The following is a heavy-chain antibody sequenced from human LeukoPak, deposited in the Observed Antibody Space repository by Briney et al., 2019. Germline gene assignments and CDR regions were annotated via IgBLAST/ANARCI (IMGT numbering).Heavy chain of an antibody. CDR1: GGSFSGYY. CDR3: ARGRGGYYFDY. CDR2: INHSGST. D-gene: IGHD3-10*01. V-gene: IGHV4-34*01. Sequence: PSETLSLTCAVYGGSFSGYYWSWIRQPPGKGLEWIGEINHSGSTNYNPSLKSRLTISVDTSKNQFSLKLSSVTAADTAVYYCARGRGGYYFDYWGQGTLVTVSS. J-gene: IGHJ4*02.